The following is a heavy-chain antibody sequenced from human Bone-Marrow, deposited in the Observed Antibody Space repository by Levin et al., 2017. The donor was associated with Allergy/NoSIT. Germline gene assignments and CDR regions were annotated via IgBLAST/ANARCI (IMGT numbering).Heavy chain of an antibody. J-gene: IGHJ4*02. CDR3: AHRRLAYDIMTGYYSHFFDY. CDR1: VFSFSTRGEG. CDR2: LYWDDDK. V-gene: IGHV2-5*02. D-gene: IGHD3-9*01. Sequence: SGPTLVKPTQTLTLTCSFSVFSFSTRGEGVAWIRQPPGKALEWLGILYWDDDKRYSPSLKSRLTITKDPPRDQVVLTMTDLAPVDTATYYCAHRRLAYDIMTGYYSHFFDYWGQGTPVTVSS.